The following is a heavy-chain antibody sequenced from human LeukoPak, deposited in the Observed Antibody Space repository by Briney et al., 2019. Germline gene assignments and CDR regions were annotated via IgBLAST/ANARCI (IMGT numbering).Heavy chain of an antibody. CDR3: ARDRPDSSGFFDY. J-gene: IGHJ4*02. Sequence: SETLSLTCTVSGGSISSYYWSWIRQPPGKGLEWIGYIYYSGSTNYNPSLKSRVTISVDTSKNQFSLKPSSVTAADTAVYYCARDRPDSSGFFDYWGQGTLVTVSS. D-gene: IGHD3-22*01. CDR1: GGSISSYY. CDR2: IYYSGST. V-gene: IGHV4-59*01.